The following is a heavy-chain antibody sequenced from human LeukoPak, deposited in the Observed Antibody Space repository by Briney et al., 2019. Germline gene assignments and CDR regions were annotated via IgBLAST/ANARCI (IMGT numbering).Heavy chain of an antibody. Sequence: PSETLSLTCAVYGGSFSGYYWSWIRQPPGKGLEWIGEINHSGSTNYNPSLKSRVTISVDTSKNQFSLKLSSVTAADTAVYYCARVVGFLEWLPRMGGYYYYYMDVWGKGTTVTVSS. J-gene: IGHJ6*03. V-gene: IGHV4-34*01. CDR1: GGSFSGYY. D-gene: IGHD3-3*02. CDR2: INHSGST. CDR3: ARVVGFLEWLPRMGGYYYYYMDV.